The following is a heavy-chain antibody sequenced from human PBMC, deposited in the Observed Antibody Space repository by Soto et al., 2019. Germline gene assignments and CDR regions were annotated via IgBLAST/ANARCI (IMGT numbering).Heavy chain of an antibody. CDR3: ARDRGAAFITVVRGGNNWLDH. V-gene: IGHV1-18*01. CDR1: GYTFTSYG. D-gene: IGHD3-10*01. Sequence: ASVKVSCKASGYTFTSYGISWVRQAPGQGLEWMGWISAYNGNTNYAQKLQGRVTMTTDTSTSTAYMELRSLRSDDTAVYYCARDRGAAFITVVRGGNNWLDHWGQGTLVTVSS. J-gene: IGHJ5*02. CDR2: ISAYNGNT.